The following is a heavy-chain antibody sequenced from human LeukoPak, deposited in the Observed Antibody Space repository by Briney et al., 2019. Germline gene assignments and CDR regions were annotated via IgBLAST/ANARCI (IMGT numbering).Heavy chain of an antibody. CDR1: GGSISSYY. CDR2: MYYSGST. Sequence: SETLSLTCTASGGSISSYYWSWIRQPPGKGLEWIGSMYYSGSTNYKPSLKSRVTISVDTSKNQFSLKLSSVTAADTAVYCCARHAYYYDRSGSYEAFDIWGQGTMDTVSS. V-gene: IGHV4-59*08. J-gene: IGHJ3*02. CDR3: ARHAYYYDRSGSYEAFDI. D-gene: IGHD3-22*01.